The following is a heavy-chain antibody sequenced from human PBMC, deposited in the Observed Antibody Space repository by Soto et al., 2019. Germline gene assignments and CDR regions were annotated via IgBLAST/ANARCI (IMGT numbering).Heavy chain of an antibody. Sequence: SETLSLTRAVSGGSISSGGYSWSWIRQPPGEGLEWIGYIYHSGTTYYNPSLKSRVTISVDRSKNQFSLKLSSVTAADTAVYYCARAHYGDYGYGMDVWGQGTTVTVSS. J-gene: IGHJ6*02. CDR3: ARAHYGDYGYGMDV. CDR1: GGSISSGGYS. D-gene: IGHD4-17*01. CDR2: IYHSGTT. V-gene: IGHV4-30-2*01.